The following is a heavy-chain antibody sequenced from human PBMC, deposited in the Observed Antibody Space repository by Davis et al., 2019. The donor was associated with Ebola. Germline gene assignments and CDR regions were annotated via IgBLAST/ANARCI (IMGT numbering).Heavy chain of an antibody. J-gene: IGHJ5*02. D-gene: IGHD4-17*01. CDR2: YYYTGST. Sequence: MPSETLSLTCAVSGGFVSSGGYSWSWIRQPPGKGLEWIGYYYYTGSTYYNPSLKSRVTISIDTSKNQFSLRLSSVTAADTAVYYCARFDGDIMFGWFDPWGQGTLVTVSS. CDR1: GGFVSSGGYS. CDR3: ARFDGDIMFGWFDP. V-gene: IGHV4-30-4*07.